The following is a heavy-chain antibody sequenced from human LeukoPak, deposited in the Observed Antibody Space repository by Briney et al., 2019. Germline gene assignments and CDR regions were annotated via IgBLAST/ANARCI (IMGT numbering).Heavy chain of an antibody. CDR1: GYTFTSYD. J-gene: IGHJ6*02. CDR3: ARGPPFTLRGQHYYYYGMDV. CDR2: RNPNSGNT. V-gene: IGHV1-8*01. D-gene: IGHD1-1*01. Sequence: ASVKVCCKASGYTFTSYDINWVRQATGQGLEWMGWRNPNSGNTGYAQKFQGRVTMTRNTSISTAYMELSSLRSEDTAVYYCARGPPFTLRGQHYYYYGMDVWGQGTTVTVSS.